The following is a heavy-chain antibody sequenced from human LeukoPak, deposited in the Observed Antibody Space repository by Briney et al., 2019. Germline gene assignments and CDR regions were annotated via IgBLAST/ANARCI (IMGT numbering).Heavy chain of an antibody. CDR2: INHSGST. J-gene: IGHJ6*02. CDR1: GGSFSGYY. CDR3: ARVWLRYYYDSSGYLDYGMDV. V-gene: IGHV4-34*01. Sequence: SETLSLTCAVYGGSFSGYYWSWIRQPPGKGLEWIGEINHSGSTNYNPSLKSRVTISVDKSKNQFSLKLSSVTAADTAVYYCARVWLRYYYDSSGYLDYGMDVWGQGTTVTVSS. D-gene: IGHD3-22*01.